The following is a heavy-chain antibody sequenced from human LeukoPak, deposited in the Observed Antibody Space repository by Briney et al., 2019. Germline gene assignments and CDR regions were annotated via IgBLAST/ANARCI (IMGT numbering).Heavy chain of an antibody. D-gene: IGHD2-15*01. CDR1: GYSFTSYW. CDR3: ASSAGEPSRDTDAFNI. CDR2: IYPGDSDT. J-gene: IGHJ1*01. Sequence: GESLKISCKGSGYSFTSYWIGWVRQMPGKGLEWMEIIYPGDSDTRYSPSFQGQVTISADKSISTAYLQWSSLKASDTAMYYCASSAGEPSRDTDAFNIWGQGTLVTVSS. V-gene: IGHV5-51*01.